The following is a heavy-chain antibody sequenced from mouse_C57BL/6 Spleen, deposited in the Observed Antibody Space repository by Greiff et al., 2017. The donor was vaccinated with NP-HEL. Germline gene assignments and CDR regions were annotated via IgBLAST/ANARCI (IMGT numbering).Heavy chain of an antibody. V-gene: IGHV1-82*01. J-gene: IGHJ3*01. Sequence: VQLQQSGPELVKPGASVKISCKASGYAFSSSWMNWVKQRPGKGLEWIGRIYPGDGDTNYNGKFKGKATLTADKSSSTAYMQLSSLTSEDAAVYFCARAESYYDYDVWFAYWGQGTLVTVSA. CDR1: GYAFSSSW. D-gene: IGHD2-4*01. CDR2: IYPGDGDT. CDR3: ARAESYYDYDVWFAY.